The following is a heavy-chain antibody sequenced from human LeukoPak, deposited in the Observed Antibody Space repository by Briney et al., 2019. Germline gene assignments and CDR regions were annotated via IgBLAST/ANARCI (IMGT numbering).Heavy chain of an antibody. J-gene: IGHJ1*01. CDR3: ATGIHDSSGYRAEYFQH. CDR2: FDPEDGET. D-gene: IGHD3-22*01. CDR1: GYTLTELS. Sequence: ASVKVSCKVSGYTLTELSMHWVRQAPGKGLEWMGGFDPEDGETIYAQTFQGRVTMTEDTSTDTAYMELSSLRSEDTAVYYCATGIHDSSGYRAEYFQHWGQGTLVTVSS. V-gene: IGHV1-24*01.